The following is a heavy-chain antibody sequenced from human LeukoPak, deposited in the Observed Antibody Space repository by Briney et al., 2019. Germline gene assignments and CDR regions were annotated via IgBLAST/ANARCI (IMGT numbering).Heavy chain of an antibody. CDR3: AAEGVVVPAAMYY. V-gene: IGHV4-39*01. J-gene: IGHJ4*02. D-gene: IGHD2-2*01. CDR1: GGSISSSSYY. Sequence: SETLSLTCTVSGGSISSSSYYWGWIRQPPGKGLEWIGSIYYSGSTYYNPSLKSRVTISVDTSKNQLSLKLSSVTAADTAVYYCAAEGVVVPAAMYYWGQGTLVTVSS. CDR2: IYYSGST.